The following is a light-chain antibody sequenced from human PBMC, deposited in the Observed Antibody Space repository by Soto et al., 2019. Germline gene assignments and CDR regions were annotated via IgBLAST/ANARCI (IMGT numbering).Light chain of an antibody. J-gene: IGLJ2*01. Sequence: SSELTQPPSVSVSPGQTASITCSGDKLGDKYACWYQQKPGQSPVLVIYQDSKRHSGIPERFSGSNSGNTATLTISGTQAMDEADDYCQAWDSSTGVFGGGTKLTVL. CDR3: QAWDSSTGV. V-gene: IGLV3-1*01. CDR1: KLGDKY. CDR2: QDS.